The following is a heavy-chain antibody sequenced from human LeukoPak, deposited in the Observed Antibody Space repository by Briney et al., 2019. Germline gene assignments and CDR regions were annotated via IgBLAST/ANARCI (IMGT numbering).Heavy chain of an antibody. D-gene: IGHD3-10*01. J-gene: IGHJ3*02. CDR2: IYYSGIT. CDR1: RDSTTRAGDY. Sequence: PPETLSLTSTVPRDSTTRAGDYSSSTRHHPGNGLEWIGYIYYSGITYYNPSIKSRVTISVDTSKNQFSLKLSSVTAADTAVYYCARDESDYYGSGGDAFDIWGQGTMVTVSS. CDR3: ARDESDYYGSGGDAFDI. V-gene: IGHV4-31*03.